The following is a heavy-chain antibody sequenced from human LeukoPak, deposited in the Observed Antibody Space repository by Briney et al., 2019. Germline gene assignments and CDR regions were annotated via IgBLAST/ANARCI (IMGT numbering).Heavy chain of an antibody. Sequence: SETLSPTCTVSGYSISSGYYWGWIRQPPGKGLEWIGSIYHSGSTYYNPSLKSRVTISVDTSKNQFSLKLSSVTAADTAVYYCARVSYFDSGGYYYYFDYWGQGTLVTVSS. CDR3: ARVSYFDSGGYYYYFDY. V-gene: IGHV4-38-2*02. J-gene: IGHJ4*02. CDR1: GYSISSGYY. CDR2: IYHSGST. D-gene: IGHD3-22*01.